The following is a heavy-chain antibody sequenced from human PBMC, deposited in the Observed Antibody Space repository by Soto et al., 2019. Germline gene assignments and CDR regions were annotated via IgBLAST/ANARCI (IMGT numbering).Heavy chain of an antibody. V-gene: IGHV4-31*03. CDR2: IYYSGST. Sequence: KPSETLSLTCTVSGGSISSGGYYWSWIRQHPGKGLEWIGYIYYSGSTYYNPSLKSRVTISVDTSRNQFSLKLSSVTAADTAVYYCARDWRGYCSSTSCYAFDIWGQGTMVTVSS. D-gene: IGHD2-2*01. CDR3: ARDWRGYCSSTSCYAFDI. CDR1: GGSISSGGYY. J-gene: IGHJ3*02.